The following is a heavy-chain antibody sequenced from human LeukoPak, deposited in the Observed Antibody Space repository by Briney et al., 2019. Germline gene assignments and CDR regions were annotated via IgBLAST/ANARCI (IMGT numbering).Heavy chain of an antibody. CDR2: ISGSSSYI. CDR3: AREDASSWDY. CDR1: GFTFSTYN. D-gene: IGHD6-13*01. V-gene: IGHV3-21*01. J-gene: IGHJ4*02. Sequence: GGSLRLSCAASGFTFSTYNMNWVRQAPGKGLEWVSSISGSSSYIYYADSVKGRFSISRDNAKNSLYLQMNSLRAEDTAVYYCAREDASSWDYWSQGILVTVSS.